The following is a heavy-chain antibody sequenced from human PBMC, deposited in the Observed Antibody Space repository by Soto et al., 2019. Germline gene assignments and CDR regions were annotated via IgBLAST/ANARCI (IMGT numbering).Heavy chain of an antibody. Sequence: EVQLVESGGGLVKPGGSLRLSCAASGFTFSSYSMNWVRQAPGKGLEWVSSISSSSSYIYYADSVKGRFTISRDNAKNSLYLQMNSLRAEDTAVYYCARGGVAEKIYYYYYMDVWGKGTTVTVSS. CDR3: ARGGVAEKIYYYYYMDV. V-gene: IGHV3-21*01. J-gene: IGHJ6*03. CDR2: ISSSSSYI. D-gene: IGHD2-15*01. CDR1: GFTFSSYS.